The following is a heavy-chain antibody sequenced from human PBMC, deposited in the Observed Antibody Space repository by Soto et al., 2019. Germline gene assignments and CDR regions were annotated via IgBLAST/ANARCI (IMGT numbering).Heavy chain of an antibody. J-gene: IGHJ6*03. D-gene: IGHD4-17*01. V-gene: IGHV4-59*01. CDR2: IYYSGST. CDR1: GGSISSYY. Sequence: SETLSLTCTVSGGSISSYYWSWIRQPPGKGLEWIGYIYYSGSTNYNPSLKSRVTISVDTSRNQFSLKLSSVTAADTVVYYCAREYGDMERYYMDVWGKGTTVTVSS. CDR3: AREYGDMERYYMDV.